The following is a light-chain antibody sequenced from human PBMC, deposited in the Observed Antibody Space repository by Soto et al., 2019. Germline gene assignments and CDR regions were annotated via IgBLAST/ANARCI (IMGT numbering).Light chain of an antibody. CDR2: KAS. CDR3: QQYYPFPYT. Sequence: DILMTQSPSTLSASVGDTVTITCRASQSLSNCLAWYQQKPGQAPKLLIHKASTLDSGVPSRFSGSGSGTEFTLTISSLQPDDFSTFYCQQYYPFPYTFGQGTKLEIK. CDR1: QSLSNC. V-gene: IGKV1-5*03. J-gene: IGKJ2*01.